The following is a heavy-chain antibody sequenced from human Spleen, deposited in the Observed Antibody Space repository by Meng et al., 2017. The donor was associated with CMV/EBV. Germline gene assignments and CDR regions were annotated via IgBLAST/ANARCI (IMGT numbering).Heavy chain of an antibody. J-gene: IGHJ4*02. V-gene: IGHV1-69*10. CDR2: IIPILGIA. Sequence: SVKVSCKASGGTFSSYAISWVRQAPGQGLEWMGGIIPILGIANYAQKFQGRVMITVDKSTRTAYMELSSLRSEDTAVYYCARATRITSCGGDCYSLDYWGQGTVVTVSS. CDR1: GGTFSSYA. CDR3: ARATRITSCGGDCYSLDY. D-gene: IGHD2-21*01.